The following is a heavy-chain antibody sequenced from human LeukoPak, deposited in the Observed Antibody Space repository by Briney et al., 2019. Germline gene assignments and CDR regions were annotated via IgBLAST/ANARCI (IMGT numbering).Heavy chain of an antibody. V-gene: IGHV1-18*01. D-gene: IGHD1-26*01. CDR1: GYTFTSYG. J-gene: IGHJ5*02. CDR3: ARASTGSYWGGNWFDP. CDR2: ISAYNGNT. Sequence: ASVKVSCKASGYTFTSYGISWVRQAPGQGLEWMGWISAYNGNTNYAQKLQGRVTMTTDTSTSTAYVELRSLRSDDTAVYYCARASTGSYWGGNWFDPWGQGTLVTVSS.